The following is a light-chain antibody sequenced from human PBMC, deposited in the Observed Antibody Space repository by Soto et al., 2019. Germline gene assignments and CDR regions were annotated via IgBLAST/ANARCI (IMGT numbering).Light chain of an antibody. CDR2: DIS. CDR1: QSVSSN. V-gene: IGKV3D-15*01. Sequence: EIVMTQSPATLSVSPGERATLSCRASQSVSSNLAWYQQKPGQAPSLLIYDISARATGIPTRFGGSGSWSEVTLTISSLQSEDFAVYYCQQYNDWPLTFGGGTKVEIK. CDR3: QQYNDWPLT. J-gene: IGKJ4*01.